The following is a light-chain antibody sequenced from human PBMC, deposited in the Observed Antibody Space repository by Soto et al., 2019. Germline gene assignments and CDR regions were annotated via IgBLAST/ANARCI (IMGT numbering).Light chain of an antibody. J-gene: IGLJ1*01. CDR3: SSYTSSSPLYV. V-gene: IGLV2-14*01. CDR1: SSDVGGYNY. CDR2: DVS. Sequence: QSALTQPASVSGSPGQSITISCTGTSSDVGGYNYVSWYQQHPGKAPKLMIYDVSNRPSGVSNRFSGPKSGNTASLTISGLQAEDEADYYCSSYTSSSPLYVFGTGTKLTVL.